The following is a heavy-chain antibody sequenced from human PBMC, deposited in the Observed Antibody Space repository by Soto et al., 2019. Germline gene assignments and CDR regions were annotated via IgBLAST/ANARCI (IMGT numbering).Heavy chain of an antibody. CDR2: TIPILSMS. D-gene: IGHD3-10*01. CDR3: ATNYGSGSAHFDN. CDR1: GDTFSRST. Sequence: QRVQSGAEVKKPGSSVRVSCTASGDTFSRSTLSWVRQAPGQGLEWMGRTIPILSMSDYAQKFQGRVSITADKSTSTVYMELSRLRSEDTAVYYCATNYGSGSAHFDNWGQGTLVTVSS. V-gene: IGHV1-69*02. J-gene: IGHJ4*02.